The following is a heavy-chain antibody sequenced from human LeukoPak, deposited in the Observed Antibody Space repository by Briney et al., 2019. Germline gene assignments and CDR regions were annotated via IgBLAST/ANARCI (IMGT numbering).Heavy chain of an antibody. Sequence: PGGSLRLSCAASGFTFSSYAMSWVRQAPGKGLEWVSSISGSGGSTYYADSVKGRFNISRDNSKNTLYLQMNSLGAEDPAVYYCAKATYYDYIWGSYRYTGGDYWGQGTLVTVSS. D-gene: IGHD3-16*02. CDR3: AKATYYDYIWGSYRYTGGDY. CDR2: ISGSGGST. J-gene: IGHJ4*02. CDR1: GFTFSSYA. V-gene: IGHV3-23*01.